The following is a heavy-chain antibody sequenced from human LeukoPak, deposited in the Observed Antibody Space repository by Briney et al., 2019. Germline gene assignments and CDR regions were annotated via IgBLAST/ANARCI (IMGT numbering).Heavy chain of an antibody. Sequence: PSETLSLTCAVYGGSFSGYYWSWIRQPPGKGLEWTGEINHSGSTNYNPSLKSRVTISVDTSKNQFSLKLSSVTAADTAVYYCARGMNTAMVAFDYWGQGTLVTVSS. J-gene: IGHJ4*02. CDR1: GGSFSGYY. V-gene: IGHV4-34*01. D-gene: IGHD5-18*01. CDR2: INHSGST. CDR3: ARGMNTAMVAFDY.